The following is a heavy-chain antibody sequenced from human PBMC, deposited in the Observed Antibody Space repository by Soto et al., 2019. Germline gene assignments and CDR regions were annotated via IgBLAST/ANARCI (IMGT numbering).Heavy chain of an antibody. V-gene: IGHV4-31*03. D-gene: IGHD6-13*01. CDR3: AREGIAAAGTTNWFDP. J-gene: IGHJ5*02. CDR2: IYYSGST. Sequence: KASETLSLTCTVSGGAISSGGYYWSWIRQHPGKGLEWIGYIYYSGSTYYNPSLKSRVTISVDTSKNQFSLKLSSVTAADTAVYYCAREGIAAAGTTNWFDPWGQGTLVTVSS. CDR1: GGAISSGGYY.